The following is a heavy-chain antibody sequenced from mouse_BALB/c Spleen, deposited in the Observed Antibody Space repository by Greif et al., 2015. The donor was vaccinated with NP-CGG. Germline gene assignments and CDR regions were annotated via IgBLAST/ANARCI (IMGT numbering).Heavy chain of an antibody. CDR2: ISSGGSYT. Sequence: EVMLAESGGGLVKPGGSLKLSCAASGFTFSSYAMSWVRQTPGKRLEWVATISSGGSYTYYPDSVKGRFTISRDNAKNTLYLQMSSVRSEDTAMYYCARFTTVVATPYYAMDYWGQGTSVTVSS. V-gene: IGHV5-9-1*01. CDR1: GFTFSSYA. CDR3: ARFTTVVATPYYAMDY. J-gene: IGHJ4*01. D-gene: IGHD1-1*01.